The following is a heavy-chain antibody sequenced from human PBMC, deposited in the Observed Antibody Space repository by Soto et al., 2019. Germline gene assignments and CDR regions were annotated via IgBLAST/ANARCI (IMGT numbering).Heavy chain of an antibody. CDR1: GSYITSGDYH. CDR2: ISHSETT. V-gene: IGHV4-30-4*01. D-gene: IGHD2-8*01. J-gene: IGHJ4*02. CDR3: AGFGVGDRDDK. Sequence: LSLTCSVSGSYITSGDYHWTWIRQAPGKGLEWIGYISHSETTYYSPALKNRIIISSDFSMNQFSLRLNSVTAADTAVYFCAGFGVGDRDDKWGQGTLVTVSS.